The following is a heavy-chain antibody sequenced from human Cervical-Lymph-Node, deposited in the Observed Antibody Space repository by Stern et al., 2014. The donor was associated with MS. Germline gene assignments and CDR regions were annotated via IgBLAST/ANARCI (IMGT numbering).Heavy chain of an antibody. V-gene: IGHV5-51*03. CDR2: IYPGNSDT. CDR1: EYNFNTHW. D-gene: IGHD1-14*01. J-gene: IGHJ5*02. CDR3: ARHGGPNWNHEAHNWFDP. Sequence: EVQLVESGAEVKKPGESLKISCKGSEYNFNTHWIAWVRQMPGKVLEWLGNIYPGNSDTRYNPSLQGQVSISADKSITTAYLHFSSLKASDSAMYFCARHGGPNWNHEAHNWFDPWGQGTLVTVSS.